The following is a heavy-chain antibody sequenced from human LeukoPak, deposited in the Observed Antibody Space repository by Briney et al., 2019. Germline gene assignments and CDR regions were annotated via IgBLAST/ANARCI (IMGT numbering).Heavy chain of an antibody. CDR2: ISGYNGNT. D-gene: IGHD5-12*01. V-gene: IGHV1-18*01. CDR1: GYTFTNYG. Sequence: ASVKVSCKASGYTFTNYGISWVRQAPGQGLEWMGWISGYNGNTNYAQKLQGRVTMTTDTSTSTAFMELRSLRSDDTAVYYCARGYSGYDSLDYWGQGTLVTVSS. J-gene: IGHJ4*02. CDR3: ARGYSGYDSLDY.